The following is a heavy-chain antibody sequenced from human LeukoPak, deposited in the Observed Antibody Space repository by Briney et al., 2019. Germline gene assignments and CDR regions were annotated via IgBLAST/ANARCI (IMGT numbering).Heavy chain of an antibody. CDR1: RGTFSSYA. D-gene: IGHD4-11*01. V-gene: IGHV1-69*01. CDR3: ARALRYSTDFDY. CDR2: IIPIFGTA. Sequence: SVKVSCKASRGTFSSYAISWVRQAPGQGLEWMGGIIPIFGTANYAQKFQGRVTITADESTSTAYMELSSLRSEDTAVYYCARALRYSTDFDYWGQGTLVTVSS. J-gene: IGHJ4*02.